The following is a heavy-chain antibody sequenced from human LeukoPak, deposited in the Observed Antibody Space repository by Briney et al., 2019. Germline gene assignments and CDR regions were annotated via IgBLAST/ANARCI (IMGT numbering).Heavy chain of an antibody. Sequence: SETLSLTCTVSGGSISSSSYYWGWIRQPPGKGLEWIGSIYYSGSTYYNPSLKSRVTISVDTSKNQFSLKLSSVTAADTAVYYCARSGSVDYGDYDPFDYWGQGTLVTVSP. CDR1: GGSISSSSYY. CDR3: ARSGSVDYGDYDPFDY. J-gene: IGHJ4*02. V-gene: IGHV4-39*01. D-gene: IGHD4-17*01. CDR2: IYYSGST.